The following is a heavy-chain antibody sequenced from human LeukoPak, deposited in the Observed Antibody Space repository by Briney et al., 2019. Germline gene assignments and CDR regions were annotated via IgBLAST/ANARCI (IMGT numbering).Heavy chain of an antibody. Sequence: PSETLSLTCTVSGGSISSYYWSWIRQPPGKGLEWIGYIYHSGSTYYNPSLKSRVTISVDRSKNQFSLRLSSVTAADTAVYYCARGARDCTSTSCSFFDYWGQGTLVTVSS. V-gene: IGHV4-59*12. CDR1: GGSISSYY. CDR3: ARGARDCTSTSCSFFDY. D-gene: IGHD2-2*01. J-gene: IGHJ4*02. CDR2: IYHSGST.